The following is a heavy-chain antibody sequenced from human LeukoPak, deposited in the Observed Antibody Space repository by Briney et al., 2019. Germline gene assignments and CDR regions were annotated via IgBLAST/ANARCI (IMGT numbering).Heavy chain of an antibody. CDR3: VREGSGLLTKNFDY. CDR1: GGTFSSYA. V-gene: IGHV1-69*04. D-gene: IGHD2-15*01. J-gene: IGHJ4*02. CDR2: IIPILGIA. Sequence: SVKVSCKASGGTFSSYAISWVRQAPGQGLEWMGRIIPILGIANYAQKFQGRVTITADKSTSTAYMVLSSLISDDTAIYYCVREGSGLLTKNFDYWGQGTLVTVSS.